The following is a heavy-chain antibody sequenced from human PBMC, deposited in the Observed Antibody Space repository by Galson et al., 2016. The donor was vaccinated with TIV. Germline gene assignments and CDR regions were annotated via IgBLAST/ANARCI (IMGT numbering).Heavy chain of an antibody. CDR2: ISGYNGNK. V-gene: IGHV1-18*01. CDR1: GYTLSSYS. Sequence: SVKVSCKASGYTLSSYSISWVRQAPGQGLEWMGWISGYNGNKNYAQKFQDRVTMTTDTSTNTAYMELRSLRSDDTAVYYCARVPTKTFDFWSGFDNSFCMDVWGKGTAGHRLL. J-gene: IGHJ6*04. CDR3: ARVPTKTFDFWSGFDNSFCMDV. D-gene: IGHD3-3*01.